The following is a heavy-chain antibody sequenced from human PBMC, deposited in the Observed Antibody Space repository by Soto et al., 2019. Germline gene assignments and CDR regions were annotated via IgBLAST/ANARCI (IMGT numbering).Heavy chain of an antibody. CDR3: ARDMHAGFNHNVDP. D-gene: IGHD2-8*01. CDR2: TAYTGNT. Sequence: SATLSLTCAVAAGAITCYQWNRLRPFPGKGLEWIACTAYTGNTNFNPCLKSRVTISMDTSKNQLSLKLTSKTAAHTAVYYCARDMHAGFNHNVDPWGQGTLVT. V-gene: IGHV4-59*01. CDR1: AGAITCYQ. J-gene: IGHJ5*02.